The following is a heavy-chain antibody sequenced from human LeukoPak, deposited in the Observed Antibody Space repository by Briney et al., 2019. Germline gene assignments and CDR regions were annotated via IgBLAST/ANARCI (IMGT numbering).Heavy chain of an antibody. D-gene: IGHD2-2*02. CDR1: GFTFSNYS. J-gene: IGHJ4*02. CDR3: AKDITRYCSSTSCYTFDY. Sequence: GGSLRLSCAASGFTFSNYSMNWVRQAPGKGLEWVSSISSSSTYIYYADSVKGRFTISRDNSKNTLYLQMNSLRAEDTAVYYCAKDITRYCSSTSCYTFDYWGQGTLVTVSS. V-gene: IGHV3-21*04. CDR2: ISSSSTYI.